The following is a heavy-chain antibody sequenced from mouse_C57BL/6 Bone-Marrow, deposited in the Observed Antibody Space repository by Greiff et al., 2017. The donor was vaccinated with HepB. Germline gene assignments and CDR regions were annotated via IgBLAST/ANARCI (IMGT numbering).Heavy chain of an antibody. V-gene: IGHV5-4*01. CDR1: VFTFSSYA. J-gene: IGHJ2*01. Sequence: EVHLVESGGGLVKPGGSLKLSCAASVFTFSSYAMSWVRQTPEKRLEWVATISDGGSYTYYPDNVKGRFTISRDNAKNNLYLQMSHLKSEDTAMYYCARVSTGTAYFDYWGQGTTLTVSS. D-gene: IGHD4-1*02. CDR3: ARVSTGTAYFDY. CDR2: ISDGGSYT.